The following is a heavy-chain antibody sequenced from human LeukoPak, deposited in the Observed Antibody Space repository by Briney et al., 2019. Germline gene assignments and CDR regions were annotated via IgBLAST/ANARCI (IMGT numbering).Heavy chain of an antibody. CDR3: ARARRRWEALDY. J-gene: IGHJ4*02. D-gene: IGHD1-26*01. Sequence: GGSLRLSCVASGFTLSDYYMSWIRQAPGKGLEWLSYVTSTGRSIYYADSVRGRLTISRDNAKNSLYLQMNSLRAEDTAVYYCARARRRWEALDYWGQGTLVTVSS. CDR2: VTSTGRSI. CDR1: GFTLSDYY. V-gene: IGHV3-11*04.